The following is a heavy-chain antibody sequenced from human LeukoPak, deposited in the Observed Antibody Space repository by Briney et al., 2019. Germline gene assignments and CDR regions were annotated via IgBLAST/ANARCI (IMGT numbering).Heavy chain of an antibody. V-gene: IGHV1-18*01. Sequence: ASVKVSCKASGYTFTNFGISWVRQAPGQGLEWMGWISVYKGDTNYAQILQDRVTMTTDTSTSTAYMELRSLRSDDTAVYYCVRDLGYCTRRPKFDSCYYGMDAWGQGTTVTVSS. CDR3: VRDLGYCTRRPKFDSCYYGMDA. J-gene: IGHJ6*02. D-gene: IGHD2-8*01. CDR1: GYTFTNFG. CDR2: ISVYKGDT.